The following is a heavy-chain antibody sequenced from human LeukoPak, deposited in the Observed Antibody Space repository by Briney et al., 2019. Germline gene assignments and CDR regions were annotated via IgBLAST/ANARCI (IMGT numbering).Heavy chain of an antibody. CDR1: GFTFGDYA. D-gene: IGHD3-22*01. CDR3: TRDYYDSSGYYSDAFDI. J-gene: IGHJ3*02. Sequence: GGSLRLSCTASGFTFGDYAMSWFRQAPGKGLEWVGFIRSKAYGGTTEYAASVKGGFTISRDDSKGIAYLQMNSLKTEDTAVYYCTRDYYDSSGYYSDAFDIWGQGTMVTVSS. V-gene: IGHV3-49*03. CDR2: IRSKAYGGTT.